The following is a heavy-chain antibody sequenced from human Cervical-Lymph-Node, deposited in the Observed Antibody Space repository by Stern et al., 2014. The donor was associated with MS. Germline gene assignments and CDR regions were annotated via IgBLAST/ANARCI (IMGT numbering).Heavy chain of an antibody. Sequence: QLQLQESGPGLVKPSETLSLTCTVSSGSISSYYLSWIRQPPGKGLECIGYIYYSGTTNYNPSPKSRGTISVGTSTKPFSLRPTMVTAADTAVYYCARWGGSTDAFDIWGQGTMATVSS. D-gene: IGHD3-16*01. V-gene: IGHV4-59*08. CDR1: SGSISSYY. J-gene: IGHJ3*02. CDR2: IYYSGTT. CDR3: ARWGGSTDAFDI.